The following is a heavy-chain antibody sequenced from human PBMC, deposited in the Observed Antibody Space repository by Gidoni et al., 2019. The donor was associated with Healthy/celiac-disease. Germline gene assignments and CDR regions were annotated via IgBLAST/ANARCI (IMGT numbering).Heavy chain of an antibody. J-gene: IGHJ4*02. CDR2: ISSSSSTI. CDR3: ARDPTPYSSGWIDY. Sequence: EVQLVESGGGLVQPGGSLRLSCAASGFTFSSYSMNWVRQAPGKGLEWVSYISSSSSTIYYADSVKGRFTISRDNAKNSLYLQMNSLRDEDTAVYYCARDPTPYSSGWIDYWGQGTLVTVSS. V-gene: IGHV3-48*02. CDR1: GFTFSSYS. D-gene: IGHD6-19*01.